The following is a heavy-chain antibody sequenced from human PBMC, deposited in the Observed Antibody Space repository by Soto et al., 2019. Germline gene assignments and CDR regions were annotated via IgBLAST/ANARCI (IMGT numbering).Heavy chain of an antibody. D-gene: IGHD5-12*01. CDR2: VSRSGSYI. V-gene: IGHV3-21*01. Sequence: GGSLRLSCAASGFTFSSYNMNWVRQAPGKGLEWVSSVSRSGSYIYYADSVKGRFTISRDNAKNSLYLQMNSLRADDTAVYYCARECVDTVTSITIPFDYWGQGALVTVSS. CDR3: ARECVDTVTSITIPFDY. CDR1: GFTFSSYN. J-gene: IGHJ4*02.